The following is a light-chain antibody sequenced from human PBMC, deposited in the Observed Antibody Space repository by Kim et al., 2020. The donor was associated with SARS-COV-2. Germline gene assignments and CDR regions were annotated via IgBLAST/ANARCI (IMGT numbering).Light chain of an antibody. CDR2: LGS. CDR1: QSLLHSNGYNY. J-gene: IGKJ2*01. V-gene: IGKV2-28*01. Sequence: DIVMTQSPLSLPVTPGEPASISCRSSQSLLHSNGYNYLDWYLQKPGQSPQLLIYLGSNRAAGVPDRFSGSGSGTDFTLKISRVEAEDVGVYYFMEALQTQYTFGQGTKLEI. CDR3: MEALQTQYT.